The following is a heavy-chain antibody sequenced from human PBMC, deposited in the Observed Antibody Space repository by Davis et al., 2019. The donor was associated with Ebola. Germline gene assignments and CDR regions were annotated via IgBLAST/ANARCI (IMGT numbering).Heavy chain of an antibody. D-gene: IGHD1-14*01. CDR1: GFTFSSFG. CDR3: ARDSRSISEDLDF. Sequence: GESLKISCAASGFTFSSFGMHWVRQAPGKGLEWVAVISYDGSSKSSADSVKGRFTISRDNAENSLYLQMNSLRDEDTAVYYCARDSRSISEDLDFWGQGTLVRVSS. J-gene: IGHJ4*02. V-gene: IGHV3-30*03. CDR2: ISYDGSSK.